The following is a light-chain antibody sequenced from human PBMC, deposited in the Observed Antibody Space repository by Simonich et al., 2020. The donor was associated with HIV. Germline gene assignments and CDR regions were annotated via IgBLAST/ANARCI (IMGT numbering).Light chain of an antibody. J-gene: IGKJ5*01. V-gene: IGKV3-11*01. CDR3: QQRSNWPIT. Sequence: EIVMTQSPATLSVSPGERATLSCRAGQSVSNNLAWYQQKPGQAPRLLIYDASNRATGIPARFSGSGSGTDFTLTISSLEPEDFAVYYCQQRSNWPITFGQGTRLEIK. CDR1: QSVSNN. CDR2: DAS.